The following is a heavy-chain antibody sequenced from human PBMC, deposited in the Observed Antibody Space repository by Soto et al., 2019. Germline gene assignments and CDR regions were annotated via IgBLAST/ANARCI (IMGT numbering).Heavy chain of an antibody. Sequence: QVQLVESGGGVVQPGRSLRLSCAASGFTFSSYAMHWVRQAPGKGLEWVAVISYDGSNKNYADSVKGRFTTSRDNSKNTLYMPMNSRRAEDTAVYYCARDRAAYYYGSGPFDPWGQGTLVTVSS. J-gene: IGHJ5*02. V-gene: IGHV3-30-3*01. CDR2: ISYDGSNK. CDR1: GFTFSSYA. CDR3: ARDRAAYYYGSGPFDP. D-gene: IGHD3-10*01.